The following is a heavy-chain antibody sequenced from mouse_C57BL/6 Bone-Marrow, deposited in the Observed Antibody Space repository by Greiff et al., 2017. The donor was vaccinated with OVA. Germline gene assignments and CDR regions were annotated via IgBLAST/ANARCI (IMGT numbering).Heavy chain of an antibody. CDR1: GYTFTSYW. Sequence: QVQLQQPGAELVKPGASVKLSCKASGYTFTSYWMQWVKQRPGQGLEWIGEIDPSDSYTNYNQKFKGKATLTVDTSSSTAYMQLSSLTSEDSADYDCARGLAWLAYWGQGTLVTVSA. V-gene: IGHV1-50*01. D-gene: IGHD3-3*01. CDR3: ARGLAWLAY. CDR2: IDPSDSYT. J-gene: IGHJ3*01.